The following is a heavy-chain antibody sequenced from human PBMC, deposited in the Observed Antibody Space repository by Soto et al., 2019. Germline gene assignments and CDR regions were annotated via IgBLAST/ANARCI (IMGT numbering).Heavy chain of an antibody. CDR1: GFTFSGYW. V-gene: IGHV3-7*03. CDR2: INRDGSEE. CDR3: ARDPGPRSASIRGLGSFDP. J-gene: IGHJ5*02. D-gene: IGHD2-2*01. Sequence: EMLLVESGGGLVQPGGSLRLSCVASGFTFSGYWMSWVRQAPGKGLEWVANINRDGSEEHYVDSVKGRFTISRDNAKNSVYLQMDSLRGDDSAVYYCARDPGPRSASIRGLGSFDPWGQGTLVTVSS.